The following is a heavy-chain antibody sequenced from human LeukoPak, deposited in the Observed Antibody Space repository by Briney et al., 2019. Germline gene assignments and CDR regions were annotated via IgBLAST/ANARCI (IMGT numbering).Heavy chain of an antibody. CDR3: ARLFHPALSGNYPFDY. CDR1: GGSISSYY. CDR2: IYYSGST. D-gene: IGHD1-26*01. V-gene: IGHV4-59*01. J-gene: IGHJ4*02. Sequence: SSETLPLTCTVSGGSISSYYWNWIRQPPGKGLEWIGYIYYSGSTSYNPSLKSRVTISVDTSKNQFSLKLNSVTAADTAMYYCARLFHPALSGNYPFDYWGQGTLVTVSS.